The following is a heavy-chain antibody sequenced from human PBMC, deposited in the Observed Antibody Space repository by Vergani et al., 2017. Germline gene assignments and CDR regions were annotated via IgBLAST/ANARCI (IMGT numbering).Heavy chain of an antibody. Sequence: QVQLVQSGGGVVQPGGSLRLYCVASGFTFNRYGMQWVRQAPGKGLEWVAYVLFDGSNEYYADSVKGRFIVSRDNSNDALYLHMNSLRTDDTAVYYCARDLAYCHEGSCALWGQGSVVTVSS. CDR1: GFTFNRYG. CDR2: VLFDGSNE. D-gene: IGHD2-15*01. V-gene: IGHV3-30*02. J-gene: IGHJ4*02. CDR3: ARDLAYCHEGSCAL.